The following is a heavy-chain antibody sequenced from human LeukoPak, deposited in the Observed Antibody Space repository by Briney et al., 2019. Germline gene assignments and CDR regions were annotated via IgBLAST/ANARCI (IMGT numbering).Heavy chain of an antibody. CDR3: ARVSVVGASRWDY. CDR1: VYTFTGYY. CDR2: INPNSGGT. J-gene: IGHJ4*02. Sequence: ASVKVSCKASVYTFTGYYMHWVRQAPGQGLEWMGWINPNSGGTNYAQKFQGRVTMTRDTSISTAYMELSRLRSDDTAVYYCARVSVVGASRWDYWGQGTLVTVSS. V-gene: IGHV1-2*02. D-gene: IGHD1-26*01.